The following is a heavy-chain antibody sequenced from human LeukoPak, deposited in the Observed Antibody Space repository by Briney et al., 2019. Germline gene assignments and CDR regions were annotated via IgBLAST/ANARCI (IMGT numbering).Heavy chain of an antibody. CDR2: IIPIFGAA. D-gene: IGHD3-22*01. CDR3: ARDRWYYYDSSDYYHDAFDI. Sequence: SVKVSCKASGGTFSNYAISWVRQAPGQGLEWMGGIIPIFGAADYAQKFQGRVTITADESTSTAYMELSSLRAEDTAVYYCARDRWYYYDSSDYYHDAFDIWGQGTMVTVSS. V-gene: IGHV1-69*13. CDR1: GGTFSNYA. J-gene: IGHJ3*02.